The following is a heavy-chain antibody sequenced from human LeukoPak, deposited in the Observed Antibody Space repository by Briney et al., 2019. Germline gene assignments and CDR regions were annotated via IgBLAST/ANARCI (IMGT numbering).Heavy chain of an antibody. CDR3: ARVPGVQLERRYYFDY. V-gene: IGHV3-21*01. CDR1: GFTFSSYG. J-gene: IGHJ4*02. D-gene: IGHD1-1*01. Sequence: GGSLRLSCEASGFTFSSYGMNWVRQAPGKGMEWVSSLSSSSTYIYYADSVKGRFTISRDNPKNSLYLQMNRLRAEDTAIYYCARVPGVQLERRYYFDYWGQGTLVTVSS. CDR2: LSSSSTYI.